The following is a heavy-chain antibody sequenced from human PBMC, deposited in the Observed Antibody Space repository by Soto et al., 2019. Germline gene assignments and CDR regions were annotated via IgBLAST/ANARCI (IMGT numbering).Heavy chain of an antibody. CDR1: GGSISSYY. CDR2: IYYSGST. J-gene: IGHJ6*02. V-gene: IGHV4-59*12. D-gene: IGHD3-10*01. Sequence: SETLSLTCTVSGGSISSYYWSWIRQPPGKGLEWIGYIYYSGSTNYNPSLKSRVTISVDTSKNQFSLKLSSVTAADTAVYYCARGDYYGSGSYYHAGRRYYYYGMDVWGQGTTVTVSS. CDR3: ARGDYYGSGSYYHAGRRYYYYGMDV.